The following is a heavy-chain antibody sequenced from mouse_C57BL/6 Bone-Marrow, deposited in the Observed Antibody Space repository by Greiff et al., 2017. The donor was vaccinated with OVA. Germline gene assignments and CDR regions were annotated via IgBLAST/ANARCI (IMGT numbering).Heavy chain of an antibody. J-gene: IGHJ4*01. V-gene: IGHV2-5*01. CDR3: APHYYGSSYDAMDY. CDR2: IWRGGST. Sequence: VQLQQSGPGLVQPSQSLSITCTVSGFSLTSYGVHWVRQSPGKGLEWLGVIWRGGSTDYNAAFMSRLSITKDNSKSQVFFKMNSLQADDTAIYYCAPHYYGSSYDAMDYWGQGTSVTVSS. CDR1: GFSLTSYG. D-gene: IGHD1-1*01.